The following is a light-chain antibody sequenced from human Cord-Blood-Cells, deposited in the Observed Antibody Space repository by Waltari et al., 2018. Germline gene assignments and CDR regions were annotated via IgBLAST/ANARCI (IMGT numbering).Light chain of an antibody. V-gene: IGLV2-23*01. CDR1: SSDVGSYNL. CDR2: EGS. CDR3: CSYAGSSTWV. J-gene: IGLJ3*02. Sequence: QSALTQPASVSGSPGPSITIPCPGTSSDVGSYNLVSWYQQHPGKAPKLMIYEGSKWPSGVSNRFSGSKSGNTASLTISGLQAEDEADYYCCSYAGSSTWVFGGGTKLTVL.